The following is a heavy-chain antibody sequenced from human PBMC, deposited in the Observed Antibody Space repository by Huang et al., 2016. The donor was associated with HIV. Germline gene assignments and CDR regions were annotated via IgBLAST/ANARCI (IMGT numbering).Heavy chain of an antibody. CDR2: TTASGGST. Sequence: EVQLLESGGGLAQPGGSLRLSCTASGFTFGSYALNWVRQAPGKGLEGVSGTTASGGSTYYAKSVKGRFTISRDNSKNTLYLQMNSLRAEDTALYYCAKHLGGRRGFTFIVLFRAFDMWGQGTMVTVSS. CDR3: AKHLGGRRGFTFIVLFRAFDM. CDR1: GFTFGSYA. V-gene: IGHV3-23*01. J-gene: IGHJ3*02. D-gene: IGHD3-22*01.